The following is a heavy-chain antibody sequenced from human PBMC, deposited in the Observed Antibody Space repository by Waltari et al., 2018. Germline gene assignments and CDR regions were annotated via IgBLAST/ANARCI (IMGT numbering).Heavy chain of an antibody. V-gene: IGHV1-8*01. CDR2: MNPNSGNT. CDR3: ARASHYYMDV. Sequence: QVQLVQSGAEVKKPGASVQVSCKASGYTFTSSDTHWVRQATGQGLEWMGWMNPNSGNTGYAQKFQGRVTMTRNTSISTAYMELSSLRSEDTAVYYCARASHYYMDVWGKGTTVTVSS. D-gene: IGHD6-6*01. CDR1: GYTFTSSD. J-gene: IGHJ6*03.